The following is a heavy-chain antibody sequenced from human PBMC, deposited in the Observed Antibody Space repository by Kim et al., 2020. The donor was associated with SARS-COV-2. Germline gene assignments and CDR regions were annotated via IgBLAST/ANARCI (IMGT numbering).Heavy chain of an antibody. V-gene: IGHV3-30*18. CDR1: GFTFSSYG. Sequence: GGSLRLSCAASGFTFSSYGMHWVRQAPGKGLEWVAVISYDGSNKYYADSVKGRFTISRDNSKNTLYLQMNSLRAEDTAVYYCAKDTVDTAGYYYYYGMDVWGQGTTVTVSS. J-gene: IGHJ6*02. D-gene: IGHD5-18*01. CDR2: ISYDGSNK. CDR3: AKDTVDTAGYYYYYGMDV.